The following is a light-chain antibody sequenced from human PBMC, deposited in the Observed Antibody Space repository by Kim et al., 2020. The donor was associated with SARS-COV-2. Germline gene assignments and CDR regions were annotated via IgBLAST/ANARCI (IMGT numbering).Light chain of an antibody. CDR1: SSDVGNYNL. V-gene: IGLV2-11*01. J-gene: IGLJ3*02. Sequence: QSAPTQPRSVSGSPGQSVTISCTGTSSDVGNYNLVSWYQQHPGKAPKLIICDVSNRPSGVPDRFSGSKSGNTASLTISGLRAEDEADYYCCTYAGSFTWVFGGGTQLTVL. CDR2: DVS. CDR3: CTYAGSFTWV.